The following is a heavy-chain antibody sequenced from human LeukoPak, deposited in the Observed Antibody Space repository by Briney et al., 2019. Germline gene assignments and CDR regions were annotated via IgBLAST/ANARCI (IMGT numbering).Heavy chain of an antibody. CDR1: GGSISSGGYY. D-gene: IGHD2-2*02. V-gene: IGHV4-31*03. CDR3: ARGGVVVPAAIPDY. J-gene: IGHJ4*02. CDR2: IYYSGST. Sequence: PSETLSLTCTVSGGSISSGGYYWSWIRQHPGKGVEWIGYIYYSGSTYYNPSLKSRVTISVDTSKNQFSLKLSSVTAADTAVYYCARGGVVVPAAIPDYWGQGTLVTVSS.